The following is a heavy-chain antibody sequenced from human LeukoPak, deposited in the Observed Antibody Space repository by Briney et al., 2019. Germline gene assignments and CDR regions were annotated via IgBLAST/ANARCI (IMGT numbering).Heavy chain of an antibody. CDR1: GGSISNYY. V-gene: IGHV4-59*08. D-gene: IGHD3-3*01. CDR3: ATQHDFWSGFFEF. CDR2: IYYSGST. J-gene: IGHJ4*02. Sequence: SETLSLTCTVSGGSISNYYWTWIRQPPGKGLEWIGYIYYSGSTNYNPSLKGRVDISLDTSKNQFSLKLNSVTAADTAVYYCATQHDFWSGFFEFWGQGTLVTVSS.